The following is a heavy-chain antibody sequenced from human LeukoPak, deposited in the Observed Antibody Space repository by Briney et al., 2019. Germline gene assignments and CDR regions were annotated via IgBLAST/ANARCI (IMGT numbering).Heavy chain of an antibody. CDR1: GFTFSSYA. CDR3: AKGGVSSGWYFEVFDY. CDR2: ISRSGGST. D-gene: IGHD6-19*01. V-gene: IGHV3-23*01. Sequence: QPGGSLRVSCAASGFTFSSYAMSWVRQAPGKGLEWVSAISRSGGSTYYADSVKGRFTISRDNSKNTLYLQMNSLRAEDTAVCYCAKGGVSSGWYFEVFDYWGQGTLVTVSS. J-gene: IGHJ4*02.